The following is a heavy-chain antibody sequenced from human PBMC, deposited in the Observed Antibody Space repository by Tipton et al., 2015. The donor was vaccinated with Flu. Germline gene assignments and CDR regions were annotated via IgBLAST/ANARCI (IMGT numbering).Heavy chain of an antibody. CDR3: ARRDCAGGICYSRVYDAFDI. CDR2: IYHRGST. Sequence: TLSLTCTVSGGSISSSSHYWGWIRQPPGKGLEWIGSIYHRGSTYYNPSLKSRVTISVDTSKNQFSLKLGAVTAGDTAVYYCARRDCAGGICYSRVYDAFDIWCQGTLVTVSS. V-gene: IGHV4-39*07. CDR1: GGSISSSSHY. D-gene: IGHD2-8*02. J-gene: IGHJ3*02.